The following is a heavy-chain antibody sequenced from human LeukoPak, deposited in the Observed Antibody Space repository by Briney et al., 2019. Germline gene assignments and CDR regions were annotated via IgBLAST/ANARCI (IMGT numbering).Heavy chain of an antibody. CDR3: AHRRAAVNPFYFDY. V-gene: IGHV2-5*01. J-gene: IGHJ4*02. CDR1: GFSLTTSGVG. CDR2: IYWNDNK. D-gene: IGHD3-10*01. Sequence: ESGPTLVKPTQTLTLTCSVSGFSLTTSGVGVGWIRQPPGKALEWLALIYWNDNKRYSPSLKSRLTVTRDTSKNQVVITMANMDPVDTAAYYCAHRRAAVNPFYFDYWGQGTLVTVSS.